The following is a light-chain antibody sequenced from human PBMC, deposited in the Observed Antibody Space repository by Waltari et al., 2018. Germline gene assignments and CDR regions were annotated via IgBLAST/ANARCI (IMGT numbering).Light chain of an antibody. V-gene: IGKV1-5*03. J-gene: IGKJ1*01. CDR3: QQYNSYSGT. CDR2: KAS. Sequence: DIPMTQSPSTLSASVGDRVTITCRASQSISSWLAWYKQKPGKAPNLLIYKASSLESGVPSRFSGSGSGTEFTRTISSLQPDDFATYYCQQYNSYSGTFGQGTKVEIK. CDR1: QSISSW.